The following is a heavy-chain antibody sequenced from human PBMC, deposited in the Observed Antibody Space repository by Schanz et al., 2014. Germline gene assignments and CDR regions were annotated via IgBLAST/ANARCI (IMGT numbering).Heavy chain of an antibody. D-gene: IGHD3-10*01. V-gene: IGHV3-30*18. CDR2: ISNDGSNK. CDR3: AKGTRFGEFVTRGEYFQH. CDR1: GFTFSSYG. J-gene: IGHJ1*01. Sequence: VQLVESGGGLVQPGGSLRLSCAASGFTFSSYGMHWVRQAPGKGLEWVAVISNDGSNKYYADSVKGRFTISRDNSKNTLYLQMNSLRAEDTAVYYCAKGTRFGEFVTRGEYFQHWGQGTLVTVSS.